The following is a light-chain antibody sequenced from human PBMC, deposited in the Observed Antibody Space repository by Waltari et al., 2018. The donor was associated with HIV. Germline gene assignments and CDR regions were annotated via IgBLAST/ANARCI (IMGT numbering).Light chain of an antibody. CDR1: SSDVGGYHY. J-gene: IGLJ2*01. CDR2: DVS. V-gene: IGLV2-14*03. CDR3: SSYTSSSSVV. Sequence: QSALTQPASVSGSPGQSITIPCTGPSSDVGGYHYVSWYQQHPGKAPKLMIYDVSNRPSGVSNRFSGSKSGNTASLTISGLQAEDEADYYCSSYTSSSSVVFGGGTKLTVL.